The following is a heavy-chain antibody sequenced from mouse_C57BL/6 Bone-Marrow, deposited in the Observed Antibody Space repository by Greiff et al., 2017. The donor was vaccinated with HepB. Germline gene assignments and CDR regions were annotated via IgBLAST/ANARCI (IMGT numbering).Heavy chain of an antibody. CDR3: ARKLRLRSFAY. CDR2: INPNNGGT. CDR1: GYTFTDYY. V-gene: IGHV1-26*01. J-gene: IGHJ3*01. D-gene: IGHD3-2*02. Sequence: EVQLQQSGPELVKPGASVKISCKASGYTFTDYYMNWVKQSHGKSLEWIGDINPNNGGTSYNQKFKGKATLTVDKSSSTAYMELRSLTSEDSAVYYCARKLRLRSFAYWGQGTLVTVSA.